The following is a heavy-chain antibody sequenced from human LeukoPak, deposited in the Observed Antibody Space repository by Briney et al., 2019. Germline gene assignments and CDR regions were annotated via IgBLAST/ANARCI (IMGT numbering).Heavy chain of an antibody. J-gene: IGHJ6*03. D-gene: IGHD6-13*01. CDR1: GGSISTYY. CDR3: ARDLVSSSWPYYYYYYMDV. CDR2: IYYSGST. V-gene: IGHV4-39*07. Sequence: SETLSLTCTVSGGSISTYYWSWIRQPPGKGLEWIGSIYYSGSTYYNPSLKSRVTISVDTSKNQFSLKLSSVTAADTAVYYCARDLVSSSWPYYYYYYMDVWGKGTTVTVSS.